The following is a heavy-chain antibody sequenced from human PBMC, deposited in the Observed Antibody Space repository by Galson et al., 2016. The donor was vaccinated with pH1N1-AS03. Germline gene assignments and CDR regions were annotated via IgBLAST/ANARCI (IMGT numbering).Heavy chain of an antibody. CDR3: ARESFSRDVVDILGLGAYGLDV. CDR1: GYTFTNYA. J-gene: IGHJ6*02. CDR2: INGDNGYT. V-gene: IGHV1-3*01. D-gene: IGHD5-12*01. Sequence: SVKVSCKASGYTFTNYAVHWVRQAPGQRLEWMGWINGDNGYTKFSRKFQGRVTITADISTNTAYMELSSLRSEDTAVYYCARESFSRDVVDILGLGAYGLDVWGQGTTVTVSS.